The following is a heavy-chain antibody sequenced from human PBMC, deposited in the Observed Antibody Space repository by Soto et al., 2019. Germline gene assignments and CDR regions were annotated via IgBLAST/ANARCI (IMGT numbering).Heavy chain of an antibody. D-gene: IGHD5-12*01. Sequence: LSVTCAVSGGSISSSNWWSWVRQPPGKGLEWIGEIYHSGSTNYNPSLKSRVTISVDKSKNQFSLKLSSVTAADTAVYYCARRCRDGYNPLDYWGQGTLVTVSS. V-gene: IGHV4-4*02. CDR2: IYHSGST. CDR3: ARRCRDGYNPLDY. J-gene: IGHJ4*02. CDR1: GGSISSSNW.